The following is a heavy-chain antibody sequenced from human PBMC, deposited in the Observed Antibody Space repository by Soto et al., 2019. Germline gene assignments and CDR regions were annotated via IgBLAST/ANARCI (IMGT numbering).Heavy chain of an antibody. Sequence: ASVKVSCKASGYTFTSYYMHWVRQAPGQGLEWMGIINPSGGSTSYAQKFQGRVTMTRDTSTSTVYMELSSLRSEDTAVYYCAREMGRVWFGESYGMDDWGQGTTVTVSS. CDR1: GYTFTSYY. J-gene: IGHJ6*02. CDR2: INPSGGST. V-gene: IGHV1-46*01. D-gene: IGHD3-10*01. CDR3: AREMGRVWFGESYGMDD.